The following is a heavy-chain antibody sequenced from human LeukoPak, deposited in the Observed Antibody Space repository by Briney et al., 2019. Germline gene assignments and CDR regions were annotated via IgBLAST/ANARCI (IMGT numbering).Heavy chain of an antibody. V-gene: IGHV3-49*04. CDR3: TRDSPALTNWFDP. J-gene: IGHJ5*02. Sequence: GGSLRLSCTASGFTFGDYAMSWVRQAPGKGLEWVGFIRSKAYGGTTEYAASVKGRFTISGDDSKSIAYLQMNSLKTEDTAVYYCTRDSPALTNWFDPWGQGTLVTVSS. CDR2: IRSKAYGGTT. CDR1: GFTFGDYA. D-gene: IGHD4/OR15-4a*01.